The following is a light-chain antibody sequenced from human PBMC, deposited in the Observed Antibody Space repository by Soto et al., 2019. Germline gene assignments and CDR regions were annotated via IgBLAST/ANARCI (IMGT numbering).Light chain of an antibody. CDR1: QSISSW. Sequence: DIQMTQSPSTLSASVGDRVTITCRASQSISSWLAWYQQKPGKAPKLLIYKASSLESVVPSRFSGSGSGTEFTLTISSLQPDDFATYYCPPYNRLWTFGQGTKVEIK. CDR3: PPYNRLWT. V-gene: IGKV1-5*03. J-gene: IGKJ1*01. CDR2: KAS.